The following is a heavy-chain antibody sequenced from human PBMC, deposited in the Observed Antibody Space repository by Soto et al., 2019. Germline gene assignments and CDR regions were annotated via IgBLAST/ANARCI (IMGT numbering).Heavy chain of an antibody. D-gene: IGHD6-13*01. CDR3: ARSVAAPGANLDY. J-gene: IGHJ4*02. CDR1: GGSISGSY. V-gene: IGHV4-59*01. Sequence: SETLSLTCSVSGGSISGSYWSWIRRSPGKGLEWLGYVYYTGSTNYSPSLRSRVSISVDTSKNEFSLRLSSVTAADTAVYFCARSVAAPGANLDYGGKGIQVTVPS. CDR2: VYYTGST.